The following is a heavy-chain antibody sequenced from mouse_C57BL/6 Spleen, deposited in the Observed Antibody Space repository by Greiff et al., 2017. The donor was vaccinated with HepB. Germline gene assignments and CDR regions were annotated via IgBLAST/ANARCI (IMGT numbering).Heavy chain of an antibody. D-gene: IGHD2-4*01. CDR3: ASSDYEGEKFAY. CDR2: IYPGGGYT. V-gene: IGHV1-63*01. Sequence: QVQLQQPGAELVKPGASVKMSCKASGYTFTNYWIGWAKQRPGHGLEWIGDIYPGGGYTNYNEKFKGKATLTADKSSSTAYMQFSSLTSEDSAIYYCASSDYEGEKFAYWGQGTLVTVSA. J-gene: IGHJ3*01. CDR1: GYTFTNYW.